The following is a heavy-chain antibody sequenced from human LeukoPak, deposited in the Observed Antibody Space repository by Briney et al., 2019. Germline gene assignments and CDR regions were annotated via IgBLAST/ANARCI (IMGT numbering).Heavy chain of an antibody. J-gene: IGHJ3*02. D-gene: IGHD2-21*01. CDR1: GYTFTSYY. CDR2: INPSGGST. V-gene: IGHV1-46*01. CDR3: ARGISGGFDI. Sequence: ASVKVSCKASGYTFTSYYMHWVRQAPGQGLEWMGIINPSGGSTSYAQKFQGRVTMTRDTSISTAYMELSRLSPDDTAVYYCARGISGGFDIWGQGTMVTVSS.